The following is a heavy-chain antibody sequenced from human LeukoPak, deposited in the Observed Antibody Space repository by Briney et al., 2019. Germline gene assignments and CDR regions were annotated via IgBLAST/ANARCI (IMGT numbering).Heavy chain of an antibody. Sequence: PSETLSLTCAVSGVSISNSRYYWGWIRQTPGKGLEWIGTMHYSGSTYYNPYLKSRVTISVDTSKNQFSLKLSSVTAADTAVFYCARRASDWSFDYWGKGTLVTVSS. D-gene: IGHD6-19*01. V-gene: IGHV4-39*01. CDR3: ARRASDWSFDY. CDR1: GVSISNSRYY. J-gene: IGHJ4*02. CDR2: MHYSGST.